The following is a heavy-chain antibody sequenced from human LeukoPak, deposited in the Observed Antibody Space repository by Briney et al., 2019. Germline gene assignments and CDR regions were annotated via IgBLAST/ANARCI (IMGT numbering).Heavy chain of an antibody. V-gene: IGHV1-69*05. Sequence: GASVKVSCKASGGTFSSYAISWVRQAPGQGLEWMGGIIPIFGTANYAQKFQGRVTITTDESTSTAYMELSSLRSEDTAVYYCASGDTVPYYYYMDVWGKGTTVTVSS. D-gene: IGHD5-18*01. J-gene: IGHJ6*03. CDR1: GGTFSSYA. CDR3: ASGDTVPYYYYMDV. CDR2: IIPIFGTA.